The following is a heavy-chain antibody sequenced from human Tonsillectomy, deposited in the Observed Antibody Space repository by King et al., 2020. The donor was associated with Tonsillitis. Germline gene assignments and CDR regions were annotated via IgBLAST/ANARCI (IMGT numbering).Heavy chain of an antibody. J-gene: IGHJ3*02. V-gene: IGHV3-23*04. CDR3: AKDQSTSRSGGSYAFDI. CDR1: GFTFTNYA. CDR2: ISGSVGCT. Sequence: VQLVESGGGLVQPGGSLGLSCAASGFTFTNYAMSWFRQARGKGLEWVSGISGSVGCTYYADSGKGRFTNSRDNSNNTLYLKMNSLRAEDTAVYYCAKDQSTSRSGGSYAFDIWGQGTMVTVSS. D-gene: IGHD2-15*01.